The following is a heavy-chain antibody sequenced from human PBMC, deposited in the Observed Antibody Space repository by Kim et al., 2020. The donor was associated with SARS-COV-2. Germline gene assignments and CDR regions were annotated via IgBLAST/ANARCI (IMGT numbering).Heavy chain of an antibody. V-gene: IGHV3-48*02. Sequence: GGSLRLSCAASGFTFSSYSMNWVRQAPGKGLEWVSYISSSSSTIYNADSVKGRCTITIDNAKNSLYLQMNSLRDEDTAVYYCYSQLGDGLHYYYYGMDVWGQGTGDPVSS. CDR3: YSQLGDGLHYYYYGMDV. CDR2: ISSSSSTI. J-gene: IGHJ6*01. D-gene: IGHD1-26*01. CDR1: GFTFSSYS.